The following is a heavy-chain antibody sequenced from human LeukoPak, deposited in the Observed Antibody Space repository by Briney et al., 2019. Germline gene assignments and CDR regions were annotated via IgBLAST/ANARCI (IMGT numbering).Heavy chain of an antibody. CDR1: GFTFTSSA. J-gene: IGHJ6*03. V-gene: IGHV1-58*01. CDR2: IVVGSDST. CDR3: AARSTPDYNYYYMDV. Sequence: SVKVSCKASGFTFTSSAVQWVRQARGQRLEWIGWIVVGSDSTNYAQKFQERVTITRDMSTSTAYMELSSLRFEDTAVYYCAARSTPDYNYYYMDVWGKGTTVTVSS.